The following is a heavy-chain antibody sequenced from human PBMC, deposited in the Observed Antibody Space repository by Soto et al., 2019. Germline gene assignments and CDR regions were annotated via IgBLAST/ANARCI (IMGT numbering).Heavy chain of an antibody. Sequence: AASVKVSCKASGYTFTGYYMHWVRQAPGQGLEWMGWINPNSGGTNYAQKFQGWVTMTRDTSISTAYMELSRLRSDDTAVYYCARGKGGRYYYGSGSYYKSAYPPDYGMDVWGQGTTVTVSS. J-gene: IGHJ6*02. CDR1: GYTFTGYY. D-gene: IGHD3-10*01. CDR2: INPNSGGT. V-gene: IGHV1-2*04. CDR3: ARGKGGRYYYGSGSYYKSAYPPDYGMDV.